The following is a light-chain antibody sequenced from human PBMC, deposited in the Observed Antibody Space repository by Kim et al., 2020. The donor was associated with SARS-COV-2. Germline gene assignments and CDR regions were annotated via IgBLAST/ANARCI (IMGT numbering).Light chain of an antibody. Sequence: QSALTQPASVSGSPGQSITISCTGTSSDVGGYNYVSWYQQHPGRAPKLMIYDVSDRPSGVSNRFSGSKSGNTASLTISGLRAEDEADYYCSSYTSSSPYVFGTGTKVTV. J-gene: IGLJ1*01. V-gene: IGLV2-14*03. CDR2: DVS. CDR1: SSDVGGYNY. CDR3: SSYTSSSPYV.